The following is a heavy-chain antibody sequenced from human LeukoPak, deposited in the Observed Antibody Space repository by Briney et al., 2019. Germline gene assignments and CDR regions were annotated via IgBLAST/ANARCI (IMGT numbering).Heavy chain of an antibody. D-gene: IGHD3-3*01. J-gene: IGHJ5*02. V-gene: IGHV4-30-4*01. Sequence: SETLSLTCTVSGGSISSGDYYWSWIRQPPGKGLEWIGYIYYSGSTYYNPSLKSRVTISVDTSKNQFSLKLSSVTAADTAVYYCARGYRDYDFWSGYYRRFDPWGQGTLVTVSS. CDR2: IYYSGST. CDR1: GGSISSGDYY. CDR3: ARGYRDYDFWSGYYRRFDP.